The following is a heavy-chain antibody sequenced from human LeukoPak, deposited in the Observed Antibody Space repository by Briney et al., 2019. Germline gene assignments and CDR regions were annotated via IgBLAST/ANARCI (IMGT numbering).Heavy chain of an antibody. CDR3: TTDGEDIVVTYAFVI. J-gene: IGHJ3*02. V-gene: IGHV3-15*01. Sequence: GGSLRLSCAASGFTFSDYYMSWIRQAPGKGLEWVGRIKSKTYGGTTDYAAPVKGRFTISRDDTKNTLYLQMNTVKTEDTAVYYCTTDGEDIVVTYAFVIWGQGTMVTVSS. CDR1: GFTFSDYY. D-gene: IGHD2-2*01. CDR2: IKSKTYGGTT.